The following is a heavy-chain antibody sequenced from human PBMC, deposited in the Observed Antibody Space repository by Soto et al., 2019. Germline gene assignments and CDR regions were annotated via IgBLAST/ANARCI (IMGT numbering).Heavy chain of an antibody. J-gene: IGHJ5*02. V-gene: IGHV1-69*13. CDR3: ARSPATIAARPCWFDP. D-gene: IGHD6-6*01. CDR2: IIPIFGTA. CDR1: GGTFSSYA. Sequence: SVKVSCKASGGTFSSYAISWVRQAPGQGLEWMGGIIPIFGTANYAQKFQGRVTITADESTSTAYMELSSLRSEDTAVYYCARSPATIAARPCWFDPWGQGTLVTAPQ.